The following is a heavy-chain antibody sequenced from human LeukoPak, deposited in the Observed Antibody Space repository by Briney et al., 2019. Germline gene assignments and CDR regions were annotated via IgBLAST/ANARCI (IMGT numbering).Heavy chain of an antibody. CDR1: GFSSHIYV. D-gene: IGHD1-26*01. CDR3: AKDRHGIVGATPFDH. V-gene: IGHV3-23*01. Sequence: GGSLRLSCVASGFSSHIYVMSWVRRAPGKGLEWVSSINDSGDNINYADSVKGRFSISRDNSKSTLYLQMNSLRPEDTAVYYCAKDRHGIVGATPFDHWGQGTLVTVSS. J-gene: IGHJ4*02. CDR2: INDSGDNI.